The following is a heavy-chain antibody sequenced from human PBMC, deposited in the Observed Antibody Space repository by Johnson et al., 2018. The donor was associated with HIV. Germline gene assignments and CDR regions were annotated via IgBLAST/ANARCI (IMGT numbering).Heavy chain of an antibody. CDR1: GFSFSTYT. CDR3: ARGFEQLDDAFDI. V-gene: IGHV3-30*04. CDR2: ISYDGSNK. J-gene: IGHJ3*02. Sequence: QVQLVESGGGLVQPGGSLRLSCAASGFSFSTYTMHWVRQAPGKGLEWVALISYDGSNKFYADSVKGRFTISRDNSKNTLYLQMNSLRAEDTAVYYCARGFEQLDDAFDIWGQGTMVTVSS. D-gene: IGHD1-1*01.